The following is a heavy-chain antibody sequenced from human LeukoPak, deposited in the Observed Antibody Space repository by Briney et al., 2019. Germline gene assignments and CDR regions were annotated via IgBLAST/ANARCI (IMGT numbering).Heavy chain of an antibody. J-gene: IGHJ4*02. D-gene: IGHD5-18*01. CDR3: ASAKEDVDTAMVYYFDY. Sequence: SETLSLTCTVSGGSISSSSYYWGWIRQPPGKGLEWIGSIYYSGSTYYNPSLKSRVTISVDTSKNQFSLKLSSVTAADTAVYYCASAKEDVDTAMVYYFDYWSQGTLVTVSS. CDR2: IYYSGST. V-gene: IGHV4-39*07. CDR1: GGSISSSSYY.